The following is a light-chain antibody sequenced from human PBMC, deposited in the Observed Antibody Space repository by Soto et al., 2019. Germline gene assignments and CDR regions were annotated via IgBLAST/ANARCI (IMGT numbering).Light chain of an antibody. J-gene: IGKJ5*01. V-gene: IGKV1-5*03. CDR1: QSISSW. CDR2: KAS. Sequence: DIPMTQSPSTLSAYVGDRITITCRASQSISSWLAWYQQKPGKAPNLLIYKASTLGSGVPSRFSGSGSGTEFTLTISSLQPEDFAIYYCQQYNSAITFGQGTRLETK. CDR3: QQYNSAIT.